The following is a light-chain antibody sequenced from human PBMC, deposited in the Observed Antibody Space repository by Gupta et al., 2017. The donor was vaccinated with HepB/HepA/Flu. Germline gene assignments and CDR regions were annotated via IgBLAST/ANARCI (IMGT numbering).Light chain of an antibody. CDR3: QQYGSSPWT. J-gene: IGKJ1*01. CDR2: GAS. CDR1: QSVSSTF. Sequence: EIVLTQSPGTLSLSPGERATLSCRASQSVSSTFLAWYQLKPGQAPRLLIYGASTRATGIPDRFSGSGSGTEFTLTISRLEPEDFAVYFCQQYGSSPWTFGQWTKVEIK. V-gene: IGKV3-20*01.